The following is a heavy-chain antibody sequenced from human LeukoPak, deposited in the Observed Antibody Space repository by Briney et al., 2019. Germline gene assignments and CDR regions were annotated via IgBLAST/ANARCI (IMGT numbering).Heavy chain of an antibody. CDR2: IYYSGST. V-gene: IGHV4-31*03. J-gene: IGHJ6*02. CDR1: GGSISSGGYY. Sequence: PSQTLSLTCTVSGGSISSGGYYWSWIRQHPGKGLEWIVYIYYSGSTYYNPSLKSRVTISVDTSKNQFSLKLSSVTAADTAVYYCARDSGGGYSYGYGYYYYGMDVWGQGTTVTVSS. D-gene: IGHD5-18*01. CDR3: ARDSGGGYSYGYGYYYYGMDV.